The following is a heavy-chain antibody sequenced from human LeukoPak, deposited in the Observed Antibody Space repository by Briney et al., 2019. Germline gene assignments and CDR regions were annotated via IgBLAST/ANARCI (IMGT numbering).Heavy chain of an antibody. CDR3: ARRHSSGWFYY. Sequence: SETLSLTCTVSGYSISNGYYWDWIRQPPGRGLEWIGNIYRSGSTSYNPSLKSRVTISVDTSKNQFSLKVNSVTAADTAVYYCARRHSSGWFYYWGQGTLVTVSS. CDR2: IYRSGST. J-gene: IGHJ4*02. D-gene: IGHD6-19*01. CDR1: GYSISNGYY. V-gene: IGHV4-38-2*02.